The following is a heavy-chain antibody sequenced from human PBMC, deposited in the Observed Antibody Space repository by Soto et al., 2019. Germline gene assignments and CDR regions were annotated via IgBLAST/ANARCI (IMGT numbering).Heavy chain of an antibody. CDR2: IDPSDSYT. J-gene: IGHJ5*02. D-gene: IGHD3-10*01. Sequence: PGESLKISCKGSGYSFTSYWISWVRQMPGKGLEWMGRIDPSDSYTNYSPSFQGHVTISADKSISTAYLQWSSLKASDTAMYYCSGSYSPLDSNWFDPWGQGALVTVSS. CDR1: GYSFTSYW. CDR3: SGSYSPLDSNWFDP. V-gene: IGHV5-10-1*01.